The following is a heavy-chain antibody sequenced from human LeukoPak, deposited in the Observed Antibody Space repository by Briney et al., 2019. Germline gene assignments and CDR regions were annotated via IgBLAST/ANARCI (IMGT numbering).Heavy chain of an antibody. CDR3: ARESKSSRGSLHLFDY. CDR1: GFTFSSYS. V-gene: IGHV3-21*01. D-gene: IGHD2-15*01. CDR2: ISSSSSYI. Sequence: GGSLRLSCAASGFTFSSYSMNWVRQAPGKGLEWVSSISSSSSYIYYADSVKGRFTISRDNAKNSLYLQMNSLRAEDTAVYYCARESKSSRGSLHLFDYWGQGTLVIVSS. J-gene: IGHJ4*02.